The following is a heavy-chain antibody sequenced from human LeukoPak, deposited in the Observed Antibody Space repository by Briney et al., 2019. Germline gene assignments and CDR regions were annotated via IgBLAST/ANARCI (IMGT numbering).Heavy chain of an antibody. J-gene: IGHJ6*02. Sequence: GGPLSLSCEASEFTFTPLWMSWVRQPPGRGREWVANIRQDGSDKHYLESVKGRFTISRDNAKNSLYLQMNSLRAEDTAVYYCARADYGGTPYDYGMDVWGQGTTVTVSS. V-gene: IGHV3-7*01. CDR1: EFTFTPLW. CDR3: ARADYGGTPYDYGMDV. CDR2: IRQDGSDK. D-gene: IGHD4-23*01.